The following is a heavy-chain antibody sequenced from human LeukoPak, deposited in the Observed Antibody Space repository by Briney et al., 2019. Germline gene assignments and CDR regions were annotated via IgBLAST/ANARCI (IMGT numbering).Heavy chain of an antibody. CDR3: AAERYTDGCCWFDP. J-gene: IGHJ5*02. D-gene: IGHD1-1*01. Sequence: GTSVTVSCTASGFTFTISTIQWVRQAHGQRLEWLGWIGVGSGSTAYAQNLQGRLSITTDMTTNTAYMELNSLTSEDTAVYYCAAERYTDGCCWFDPWGQGTLVTVSS. CDR2: IGVGSGST. CDR1: GFTFTIST. V-gene: IGHV1-58*02.